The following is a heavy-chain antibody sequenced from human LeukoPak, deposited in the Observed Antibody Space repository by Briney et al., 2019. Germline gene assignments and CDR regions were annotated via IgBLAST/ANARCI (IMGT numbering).Heavy chain of an antibody. D-gene: IGHD3-22*01. Sequence: SETLSLTCSVSGASTTSYYWNWIRQAPGKGLEWIGYIYSDGTTSYSPSLRSRVTISIDTSRNQFSLKLSSVTAADAAVYFCARDTRSYDTSGYYYFDYWGQGALVTVSS. CDR2: IYSDGTT. J-gene: IGHJ4*02. CDR1: GASTTSYY. CDR3: ARDTRSYDTSGYYYFDY. V-gene: IGHV4-59*01.